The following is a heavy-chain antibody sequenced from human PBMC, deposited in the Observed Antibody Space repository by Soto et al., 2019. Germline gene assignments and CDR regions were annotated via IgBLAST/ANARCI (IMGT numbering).Heavy chain of an antibody. Sequence: VQLVESGGGLVQPGGSLRLSCAASGFTFSKFWMSWVRQAPGKGLEWVANIKRDGSEKYYVGSVKGRVTISRDNAKNSLYLQMNSLRAEDTAVYFCARYDCLYCTDTSLGDYYGLDVWGQGTTVTVSS. V-gene: IGHV3-7*01. CDR3: ARYDCLYCTDTSLGDYYGLDV. CDR1: GFTFSKFW. CDR2: IKRDGSEK. D-gene: IGHD2-8*02. J-gene: IGHJ6*02.